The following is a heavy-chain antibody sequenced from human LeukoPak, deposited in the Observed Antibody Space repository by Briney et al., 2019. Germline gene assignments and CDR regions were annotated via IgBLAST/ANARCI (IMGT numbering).Heavy chain of an antibody. J-gene: IGHJ3*02. V-gene: IGHV3-21*01. CDR3: AKRKYSDSDLRAFDI. D-gene: IGHD5-12*01. CDR1: GFTFTNYH. CDR2: LSSSSSDYI. Sequence: GGSLRLSCAASGFTFTNYHMDWVRQAPGKGLEWVSFLSSSSSDYISYADSVKGRFTISRDNAKNSLFLQMNSLRAEDTAIYYCAKRKYSDSDLRAFDIWGQGTMVTVSS.